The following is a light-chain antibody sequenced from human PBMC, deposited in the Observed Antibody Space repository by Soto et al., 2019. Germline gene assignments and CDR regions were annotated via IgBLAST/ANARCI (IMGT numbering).Light chain of an antibody. J-gene: IGKJ4*01. Sequence: EIVLTQSPGTLSLSPGERATLSYRASQSVSSSYLAWYQQQPGQAPRLLIYGASTRATGIPDRFSGSGSGTDFTLTISRLEPEDFAVYYCQQYGISPRLTFGGGTKVEIK. CDR3: QQYGISPRLT. CDR1: QSVSSSY. V-gene: IGKV3-20*01. CDR2: GAS.